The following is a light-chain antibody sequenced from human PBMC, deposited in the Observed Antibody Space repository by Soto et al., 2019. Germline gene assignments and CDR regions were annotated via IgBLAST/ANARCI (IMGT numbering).Light chain of an antibody. J-gene: IGLJ3*02. Sequence: HSVLTQPPSASGFPGQSVTISCTGTSSDVGGYNYVSWYQQYPGRAPKLMIYEVTKRPSGVPDRFSGSKSGNTASLTVSGLQAEDEADYYCSSYAASNNFYFVFGGGTKVTVL. CDR2: EVT. CDR3: SSYAASNNFYFV. CDR1: SSDVGGYNY. V-gene: IGLV2-8*01.